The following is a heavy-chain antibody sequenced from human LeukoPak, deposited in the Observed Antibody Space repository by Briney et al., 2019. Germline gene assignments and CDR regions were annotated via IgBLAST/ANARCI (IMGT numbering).Heavy chain of an antibody. CDR1: GFSFSISA. V-gene: IGHV3-23*01. J-gene: IGHJ4*02. Sequence: PGGSLRLSCAASGFSFSISAMSWVRQAPGKGLEWVSAISDSGAGTYYADSVKGRFTISRDNSKDALYLQMNSLRAEDTAVYYCAREILDKVYSSGWYLGYFDYWGQGTLVTVSS. D-gene: IGHD6-19*01. CDR3: AREILDKVYSSGWYLGYFDY. CDR2: ISDSGAGT.